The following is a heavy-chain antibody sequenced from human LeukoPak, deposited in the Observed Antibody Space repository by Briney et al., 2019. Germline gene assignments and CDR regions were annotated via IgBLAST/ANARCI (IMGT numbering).Heavy chain of an antibody. CDR1: GDSISSYY. Sequence: SETLSVTCTVSGDSISSYYWSWIRQPPGKGLEWIGYIYYSGTINYNPSLKSRVTISVDTSKNQFSLKLSSVTAADTAVYYCARDQGPPGGGIDYWGLGTLVTVSS. J-gene: IGHJ4*02. CDR2: IYYSGTI. V-gene: IGHV4-59*01. CDR3: ARDQGPPGGGIDY. D-gene: IGHD1-14*01.